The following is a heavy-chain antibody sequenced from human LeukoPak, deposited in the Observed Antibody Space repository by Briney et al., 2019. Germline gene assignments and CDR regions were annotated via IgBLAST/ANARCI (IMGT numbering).Heavy chain of an antibody. Sequence: KPSETLSLTCTVSGGSISSSSYYWGWIRQPPGKGLEWIGSIYYSGSTYYNPSLKSRVTISVDTSKNQFSLKLSSVTAADTAVYYCARQVVDTAMGPFDYWGQGTLVTVSS. CDR1: GGSISSSSYY. V-gene: IGHV4-39*01. D-gene: IGHD5-18*01. CDR3: ARQVVDTAMGPFDY. J-gene: IGHJ4*02. CDR2: IYYSGST.